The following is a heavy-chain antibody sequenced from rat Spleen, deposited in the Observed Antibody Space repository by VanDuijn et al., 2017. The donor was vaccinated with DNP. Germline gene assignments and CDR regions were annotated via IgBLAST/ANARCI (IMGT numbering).Heavy chain of an antibody. D-gene: IGHD1-12*01. CDR1: GFTFNDYY. CDR3: ARHRTIMPYYYSMDA. V-gene: IGHV5-29*01. CDR2: ISYNGGTP. Sequence: EVQLVESGGGLLQPGRSLKLSCAVSGFTFNDYYMAWVRQAPAKGLEWVATISYNGGTPYYRDSVKGRFTISRDNAQSTLYLQMDSLRSEDTATYYCARHRTIMPYYYSMDAWGQGASVTVSS. J-gene: IGHJ4*01.